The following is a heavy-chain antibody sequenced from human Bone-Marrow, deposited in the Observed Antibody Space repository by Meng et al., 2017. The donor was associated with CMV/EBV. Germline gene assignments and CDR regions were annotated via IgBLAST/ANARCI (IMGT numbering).Heavy chain of an antibody. V-gene: IGHV4-34*01. CDR3: ARQNVDTARENYFYY. D-gene: IGHD5-18*01. CDR1: GGSFSGYF. Sequence: GSLRLSCVVYGGSFSGYFWSWIRQPPGRGLEWIGEINNNGDTNYNASLKSRLTISVDTSKNQFSLKVTSLTAADTAVYYCARQNVDTARENYFYYWAGGTLVTVSS. CDR2: INNNGDT. J-gene: IGHJ4*02.